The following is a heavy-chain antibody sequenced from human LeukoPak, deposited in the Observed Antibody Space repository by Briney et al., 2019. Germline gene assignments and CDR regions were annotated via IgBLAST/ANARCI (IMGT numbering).Heavy chain of an antibody. V-gene: IGHV4-39*01. J-gene: IGHJ5*02. CDR1: GGSVSSSSYY. CDR3: ASHSAEYDILTGYHSYNSFDP. Sequence: TSETLSLTCTVSGGSVSSSSYYWGWIRQSPGKGLEWIGSAYYSGSPYYDPSLKSRVTISVDTSKNQFSLKLSSVTAADTAVYYCASHSAEYDILTGYHSYNSFDPWGQGILVTVSS. D-gene: IGHD3-9*01. CDR2: AYYSGSP.